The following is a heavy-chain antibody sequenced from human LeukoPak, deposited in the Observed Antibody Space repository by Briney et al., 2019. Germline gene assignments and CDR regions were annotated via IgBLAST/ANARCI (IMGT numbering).Heavy chain of an antibody. CDR1: GGSISSGSYY. D-gene: IGHD6-13*01. V-gene: IGHV4-61*02. CDR2: IYTSGST. CDR3: ARGDHSYSSSWYDAGTLGY. J-gene: IGHJ4*02. Sequence: PSETLSLTCTVSGGSISSGSYYWSWIRQPAGKGLEWIGRIYTSGSTNYNPSLKSRVTISVDTSKNQFSLKLSSVTAADTAVYYCARGDHSYSSSWYDAGTLGYWGQGTLVTVSS.